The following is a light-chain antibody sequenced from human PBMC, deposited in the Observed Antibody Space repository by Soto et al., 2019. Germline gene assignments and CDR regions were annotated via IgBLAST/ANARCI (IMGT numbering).Light chain of an antibody. CDR1: QSVSTN. CDR3: QQYNNWPPWT. Sequence: EIVMTQSPATLSVYPGERASLSCRASQSVSTNLAWYQQKPGQAPRLLIYGASTRATGIPARFSGSGSGTEFALTISSLQPEDFAVYFCQQYNNWPPWTFGQGTKVEIK. J-gene: IGKJ1*01. CDR2: GAS. V-gene: IGKV3-15*01.